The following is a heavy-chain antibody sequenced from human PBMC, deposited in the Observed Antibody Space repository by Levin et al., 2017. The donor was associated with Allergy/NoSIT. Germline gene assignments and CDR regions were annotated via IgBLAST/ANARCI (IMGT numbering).Heavy chain of an antibody. J-gene: IGHJ5*02. CDR2: ISSSGSSI. CDR1: GFTFSSYE. V-gene: IGHV3-48*03. D-gene: IGHD2-21*02. Sequence: QPGGSLRLSCVASGFTFSSYEMHWVRQAPGKGLEWISHISSSGSSISYADSVKGRFTISRDNANHSLFLQMNNLRADDTAIYYCARDLEYCGGDCYPYSWFDPWGQGTLVTVSS. CDR3: ARDLEYCGGDCYPYSWFDP.